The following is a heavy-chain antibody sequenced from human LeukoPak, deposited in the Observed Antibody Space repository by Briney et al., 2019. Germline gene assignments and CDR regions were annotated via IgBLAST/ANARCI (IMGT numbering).Heavy chain of an antibody. J-gene: IGHJ6*03. CDR3: ARGPIIPPAISPYYYSYYYMDV. D-gene: IGHD2-2*01. Sequence: GGSLRLSCAASGFTVSSNYMSWVRQAPGKGLEWVSVIYSGGSTYYADSVKGRFTISRDNSKNTLYLQMNSLRAEDTAVYYCARGPIIPPAISPYYYSYYYMDVWGKGTTVTVSS. V-gene: IGHV3-53*01. CDR1: GFTVSSNY. CDR2: IYSGGST.